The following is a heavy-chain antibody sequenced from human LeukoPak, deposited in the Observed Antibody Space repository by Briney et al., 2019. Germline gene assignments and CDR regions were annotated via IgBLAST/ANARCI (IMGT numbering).Heavy chain of an antibody. D-gene: IGHD4-17*01. CDR2: IIPIFGTA. J-gene: IGHJ4*02. Sequence: ASVKVSCKASEGTFSSYAISWVRQAPGQGLEWMGGIIPIFGTANYAQKFQGRVTMTTGTSTSTAYMELRSLRSEDTAVYYCAREYGDYEGYFDYWGQGTLVTVSS. V-gene: IGHV1-69*05. CDR1: EGTFSSYA. CDR3: AREYGDYEGYFDY.